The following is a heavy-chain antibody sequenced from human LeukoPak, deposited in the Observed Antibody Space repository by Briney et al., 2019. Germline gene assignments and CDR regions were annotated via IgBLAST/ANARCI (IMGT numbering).Heavy chain of an antibody. J-gene: IGHJ4*02. CDR1: GYTFTSYY. Sequence: EASVKVSCKASGYTFTSYYMHWVRQAPGQGLEWMGIINPSGGSTSYAQKFQGRVTMTRDTSTSTVYMELSSLRPEDTAVFYCARDSSSWYYFDYWGQGTLVTVSS. V-gene: IGHV1-46*01. D-gene: IGHD6-13*01. CDR2: INPSGGST. CDR3: ARDSSSWYYFDY.